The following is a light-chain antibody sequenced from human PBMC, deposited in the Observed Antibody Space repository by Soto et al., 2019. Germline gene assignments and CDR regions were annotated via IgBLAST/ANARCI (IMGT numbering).Light chain of an antibody. V-gene: IGLV2-14*03. J-gene: IGLJ3*02. CDR1: KSDVGGYNY. CDR2: DVS. Sequence: QSALTQPASVSGSLGQSITISCTGTKSDVGGYNYVSWYQQHPGKAPKPIIFDVSNRPSGVSNRFSGSKSGNTAALTISGLQPEDEADYYCTSYSSSSTLGVFGGGTKLTVL. CDR3: TSYSSSSTLGV.